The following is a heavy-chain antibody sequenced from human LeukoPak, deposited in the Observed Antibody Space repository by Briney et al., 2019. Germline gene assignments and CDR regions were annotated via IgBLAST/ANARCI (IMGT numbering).Heavy chain of an antibody. CDR1: GFTFSSYE. V-gene: IGHV3-48*03. J-gene: IGHJ6*02. Sequence: GGSLRLSCAASGFTFSSYEMDWVRRAPGKGLEWVSYISSSGSTIYYADSVKGRFTISRDNAKNSLYLQMNSLRAEDTAVYYCARETTYFGSGTYYDGMDVWGQGTTVTVSS. D-gene: IGHD3-10*01. CDR2: ISSSGSTI. CDR3: ARETTYFGSGTYYDGMDV.